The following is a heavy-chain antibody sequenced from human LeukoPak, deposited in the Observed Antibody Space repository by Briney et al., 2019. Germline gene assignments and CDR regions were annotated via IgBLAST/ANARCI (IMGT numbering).Heavy chain of an antibody. CDR3: TTDRRHDILTGYYRGWFDP. J-gene: IGHJ5*02. CDR1: GFTFTTYW. Sequence: GGSLRLSCAASGFTFTTYWMSWVRQAPGKGLEWVGRIKNRGDGGTTDYAAPVKGRFTISRDDSKNTLYLQMNSLRTEDTAVYYRTTDRRHDILTGYYRGWFDPWGQGILVTVSS. D-gene: IGHD3-9*01. CDR2: IKNRGDGGTT. V-gene: IGHV3-15*01.